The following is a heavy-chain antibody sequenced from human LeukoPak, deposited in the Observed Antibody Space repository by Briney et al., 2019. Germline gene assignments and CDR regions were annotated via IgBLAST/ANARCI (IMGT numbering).Heavy chain of an antibody. Sequence: SETLSLTCTVSGGSISSSSYYWSWIRQPPGKGLEWIGYIYYSGSTNYNPSLKSRVTISVDTSKNQFSLKLSSVTAADTAVYYCASYYYYMDVWGKGTTVTVSS. CDR3: ASYYYYMDV. J-gene: IGHJ6*03. V-gene: IGHV4-61*01. CDR2: IYYSGST. CDR1: GGSISSSSYY.